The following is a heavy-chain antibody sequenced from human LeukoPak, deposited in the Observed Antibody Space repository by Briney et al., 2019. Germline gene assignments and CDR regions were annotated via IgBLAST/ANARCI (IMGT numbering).Heavy chain of an antibody. V-gene: IGHV3-48*03. J-gene: IGHJ4*02. Sequence: GGSLRLSCAASGFTFSSYEMNWVRQAPGKGLEWVSFISSGASTIYYADSVKGRFAISRDNAKNSLYLQMNSLRAEDTAVYYCARDKTDYDYVWGSYRPMDYWGQGTLVTVSS. D-gene: IGHD3-16*02. CDR3: ARDKTDYDYVWGSYRPMDY. CDR2: ISSGASTI. CDR1: GFTFSSYE.